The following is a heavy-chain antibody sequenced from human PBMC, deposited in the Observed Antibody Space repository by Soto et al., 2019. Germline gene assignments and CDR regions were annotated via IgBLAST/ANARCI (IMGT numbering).Heavy chain of an antibody. J-gene: IGHJ3*02. CDR3: ARDFRWTAAGNDAFDI. D-gene: IGHD6-13*01. CDR1: GRTFSSYA. CDR2: IIPIFGTA. V-gene: IGHV1-69*13. Sequence: SENGSCKATGRTFSSYAISWVRQAPGQGLEWMGGIIPIFGTANYAQKFQGRVTITADESTSTAYMELSSLRSEDTAVYYCARDFRWTAAGNDAFDIWGQGTMVTVSS.